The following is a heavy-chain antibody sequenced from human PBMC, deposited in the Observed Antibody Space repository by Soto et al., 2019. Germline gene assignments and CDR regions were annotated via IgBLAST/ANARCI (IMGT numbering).Heavy chain of an antibody. Sequence: PSETLSLTCTVSGGSISSSSYYWGWIRQPPGKGLEWIGSIYYSGSTYYNPSLKSRVTISVDTSKNQFSLKLSSVTAADTAVYYCARIDFWSGHYYYYMDVWGKGTKVTVSS. CDR1: GGSISSSSYY. CDR2: IYYSGST. CDR3: ARIDFWSGHYYYYMDV. D-gene: IGHD3-3*01. J-gene: IGHJ6*03. V-gene: IGHV4-39*01.